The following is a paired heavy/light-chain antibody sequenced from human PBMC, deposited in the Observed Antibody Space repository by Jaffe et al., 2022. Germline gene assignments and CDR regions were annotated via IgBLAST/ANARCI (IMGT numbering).Light chain of an antibody. V-gene: IGKV1-39*01. J-gene: IGKJ1*01. CDR3: QQSFDIRT. Sequence: DIQMTQSPSSLSASVGDRVTITCRASQSISTSLHWYQQKPGKAPKLLIYGASSLQSGVPSRFSGSGSGTDFTLTISSLQPEDFATYYCQQSFDIRTFGQGTKVEIK. CDR2: GAS. CDR1: QSISTS.
Heavy chain of an antibody. CDR1: GFTFSTYS. V-gene: IGHV3-48*01. Sequence: EVQLVESGGALVQPGGSLRLSCAASGFTFSTYSMNWVRQAPGKGLEWVSFIRSSSTDIYYADSVKGRFTMSRDNAKNSLYLQMNSLSAEDTAVYYCARDKTGYMDVWGKGTTVTVSS. D-gene: IGHD1-1*01. J-gene: IGHJ6*03. CDR3: ARDKTGYMDV. CDR2: IRSSSTDI.